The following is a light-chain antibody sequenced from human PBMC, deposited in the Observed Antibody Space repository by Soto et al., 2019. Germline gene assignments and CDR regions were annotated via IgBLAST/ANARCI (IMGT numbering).Light chain of an antibody. CDR1: QSVSSY. CDR2: DAS. Sequence: EIVLTQSPATLSSSPGERATLSCRASQSVSSYLAWYQQKPGQAPRLLIYDASDRATGIPARFSGSGSGTDFTLTISSLEPEDFAVDYCQQRSNWPRTFGQGTKVEIK. V-gene: IGKV3-11*01. CDR3: QQRSNWPRT. J-gene: IGKJ1*01.